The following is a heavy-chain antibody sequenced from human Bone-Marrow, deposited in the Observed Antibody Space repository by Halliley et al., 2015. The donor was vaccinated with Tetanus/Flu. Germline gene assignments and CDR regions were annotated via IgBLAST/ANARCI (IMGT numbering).Heavy chain of an antibody. V-gene: IGHV4-59*01. CDR3: ARVDEGQGAVDS. J-gene: IGHJ4*02. CDR1: GGPITTYY. Sequence: LRLSCKVSGGPITTYYWSWIRQPPGKGLEWIGYIYYTGSVNRNPSLKSRVTMSVDTSKNQFSLKLTSVTAADTAVYYCARVDEGQGAVDSWGQGTLVTVSS. CDR2: IYYTGSV. D-gene: IGHD3-16*01.